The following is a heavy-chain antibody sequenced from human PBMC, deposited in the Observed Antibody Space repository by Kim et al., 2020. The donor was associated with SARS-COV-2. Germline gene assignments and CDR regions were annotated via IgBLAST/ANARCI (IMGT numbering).Heavy chain of an antibody. D-gene: IGHD5-18*01. V-gene: IGHV4-31*03. CDR2: IYHSGST. J-gene: IGHJ6*01. CDR3: ARDGYSYLDV. Sequence: SETLSLTCTVSGGSLSSGGYYWSWIRQFPGKDLEWIGYIYHSGSTYYNPSLKSRVIMSVDTSKNQFSLKLSSVTAADTAVYYCARDGYSYLDVWGQGTTVIVS. CDR1: GGSLSSGGYY.